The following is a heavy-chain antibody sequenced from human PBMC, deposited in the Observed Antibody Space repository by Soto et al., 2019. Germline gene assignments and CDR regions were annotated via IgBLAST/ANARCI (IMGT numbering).Heavy chain of an antibody. V-gene: IGHV1-58*02. D-gene: IGHD2-15*01. Sequence: SVKVSCKASGFTFTSSPIQWVRLARGQRLEWIGWIVVGSGNTNYAQKFQERVTITRDMSTSTAYMELSSLRSEDTAVYYCAAAGSYCSGGSCYSTHPLDYWGQGTLVTVSS. J-gene: IGHJ4*02. CDR1: GFTFTSSP. CDR3: AAAGSYCSGGSCYSTHPLDY. CDR2: IVVGSGNT.